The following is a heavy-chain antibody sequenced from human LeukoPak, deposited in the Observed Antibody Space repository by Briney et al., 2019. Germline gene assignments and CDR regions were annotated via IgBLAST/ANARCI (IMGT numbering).Heavy chain of an antibody. V-gene: IGHV1-69*13. CDR3: AREPSYYYDSSGFSGAFDI. CDR1: GGTFSCCA. J-gene: IGHJ3*02. CDR2: IIPIFGTA. D-gene: IGHD3-22*01. Sequence: GASVKVSCKASGGTFSCCAISWVRQAPGQGLEWMGGIIPIFGTANSAQKFQGRVTITADESTSTAYMELSSLRSEDTAVYYCAREPSYYYDSSGFSGAFDIWGQGTMVTVSS.